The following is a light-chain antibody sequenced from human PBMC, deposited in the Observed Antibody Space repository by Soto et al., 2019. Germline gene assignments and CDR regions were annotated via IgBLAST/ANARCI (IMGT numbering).Light chain of an antibody. CDR3: SSFTSNRIYV. V-gene: IGLV2-14*03. CDR2: GVT. J-gene: IGLJ1*01. Sequence: QSVLPQPTSVSGSPGQSITISCTGNHNDIGTYDYVSWYQQHPGRAPRLLIHGVTTRPSGISDRFSASKSGLTASLTISGLQPEDEADYYCSSFTSNRIYVFGPGTKVTVL. CDR1: HNDIGTYDY.